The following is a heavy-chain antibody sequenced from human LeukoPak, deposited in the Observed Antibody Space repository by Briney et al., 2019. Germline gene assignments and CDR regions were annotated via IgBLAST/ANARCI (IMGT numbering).Heavy chain of an antibody. Sequence: GGSLRLSCAASGFTFSSYGMHWVRQAPGKGLEWVSAISGSGGSTYYADSVKGRFTISRDNSKNTLYLQMNSLRAEDTAVYYCAKDRDWNFDYWGQGTLVTVSS. CDR3: AKDRDWNFDY. D-gene: IGHD3/OR15-3a*01. CDR2: ISGSGGST. V-gene: IGHV3-23*01. J-gene: IGHJ4*02. CDR1: GFTFSSYG.